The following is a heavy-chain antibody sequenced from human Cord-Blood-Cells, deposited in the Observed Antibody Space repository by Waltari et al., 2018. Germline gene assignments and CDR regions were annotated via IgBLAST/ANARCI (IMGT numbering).Heavy chain of an antibody. CDR1: GGPISSYY. V-gene: IGHV4-59*01. J-gene: IGHJ6*02. D-gene: IGHD2-15*01. Sequence: QVQLQESGPGLVKPSETLSLTCTGAGGPISSYYWSWIRPPPGKGRGWIGYIYYSGSTNYNPSLKSRVTISVDTSKNQFSLKLSSVTAADTAVYYCARVGRRYCSGGSCYYYYYGMDVWGQGTTVTVSS. CDR3: ARVGRRYCSGGSCYYYYYGMDV. CDR2: IYYSGST.